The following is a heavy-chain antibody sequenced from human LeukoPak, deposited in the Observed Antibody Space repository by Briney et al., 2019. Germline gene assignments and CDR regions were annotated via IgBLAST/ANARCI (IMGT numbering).Heavy chain of an antibody. CDR3: ARDRTGLEITGTTSHAFDI. D-gene: IGHD1-7*01. Sequence: PSETLSLTCTVSGGSISSGGYYWSWIRQHPGKGLEWIGYIYYSGSTYYNPSLKSRVTISVDTSENQFSLKLSSVTAADTAVYYCARDRTGLEITGTTSHAFDIWGQGTMVTVSS. J-gene: IGHJ3*02. CDR1: GGSISSGGYY. V-gene: IGHV4-31*03. CDR2: IYYSGST.